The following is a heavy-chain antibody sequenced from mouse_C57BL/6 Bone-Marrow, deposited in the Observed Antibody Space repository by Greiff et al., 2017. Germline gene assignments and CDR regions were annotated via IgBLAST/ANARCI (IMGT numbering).Heavy chain of an antibody. CDR1: GYTFTSYW. J-gene: IGHJ2*01. V-gene: IGHV1-72*01. Sequence: QVQLQQPGAELVKPGASVKLSCKASGYTFTSYWMHWVKQRPGRGLEWIGMIDPNGGGTKYNEKFKSKATLTVDKPSSTAYMQLSSLTSEDSAVYYCARANAYYVNPLDNGGKGTTLTVSS. CDR3: ARANAYYVNPLDN. CDR2: IDPNGGGT. D-gene: IGHD2-10*01.